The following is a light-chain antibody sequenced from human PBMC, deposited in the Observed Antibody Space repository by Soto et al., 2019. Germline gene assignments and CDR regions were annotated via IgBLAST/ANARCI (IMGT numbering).Light chain of an antibody. Sequence: QPVLTQSPSASAYLGASVKLTCTLSSGHSNYAIAWHQQQPGKGPRYLMRIDSDGTHSQGDGIPDRFSGSSSGTERYLAISRLQPEDEADYYCQTWGTAIVVFGRGTKVTVL. CDR2: IDSDGTH. CDR3: QTWGTAIVV. CDR1: SGHSNYA. V-gene: IGLV4-69*02. J-gene: IGLJ3*02.